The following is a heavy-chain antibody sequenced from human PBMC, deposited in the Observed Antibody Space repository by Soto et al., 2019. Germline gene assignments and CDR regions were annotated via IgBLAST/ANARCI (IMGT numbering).Heavy chain of an antibody. D-gene: IGHD3-9*01. Sequence: GGSLRLSCAASGFTFSSYGMHWVRQAPGKGLEWVAVISYDGSNKYYADSVKGRFTISRDNSKNTLYLQMNSLRAEDTAVYYCAKSRNGYDWFRAVDAFDIWGQGTMVTVSS. J-gene: IGHJ3*02. CDR3: AKSRNGYDWFRAVDAFDI. V-gene: IGHV3-30*18. CDR2: ISYDGSNK. CDR1: GFTFSSYG.